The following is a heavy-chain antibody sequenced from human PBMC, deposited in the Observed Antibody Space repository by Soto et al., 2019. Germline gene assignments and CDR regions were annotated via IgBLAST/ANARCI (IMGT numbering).Heavy chain of an antibody. CDR3: SRDSIYYGMDV. V-gene: IGHV3-49*03. J-gene: IGHJ6*02. CDR1: GFNFGDYA. Sequence: PGGSLRLSCTASGFNFGDYAMSWFRQAPGQGLEWVGFIRSKIYGGTTDYAASVKGRFTISRDDSKSIAYLQMNSLKTEGTAVYYCSRDSIYYGMDVWGQGTTVAVSS. CDR2: IRSKIYGGTT.